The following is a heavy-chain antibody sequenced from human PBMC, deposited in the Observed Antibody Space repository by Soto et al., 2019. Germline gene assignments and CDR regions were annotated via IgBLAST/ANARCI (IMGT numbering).Heavy chain of an antibody. CDR1: GGSISSSSYY. V-gene: IGHV4-39*01. Sequence: SETLSLTCTVSGGSISSSSYYWGWIRQPPGKGLEWIGSIYYSGSTYYNPSLKSRVTISVDTSKNQFSLKLSSVTAADTAVYYCARGRRRDGYNHYYYYGMDVWGQGTTVTVS. D-gene: IGHD5-12*01. CDR2: IYYSGST. J-gene: IGHJ6*02. CDR3: ARGRRRDGYNHYYYYGMDV.